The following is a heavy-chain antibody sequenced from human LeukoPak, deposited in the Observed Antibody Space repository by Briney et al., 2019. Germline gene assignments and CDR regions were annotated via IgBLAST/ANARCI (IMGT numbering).Heavy chain of an antibody. D-gene: IGHD2-8*01. CDR3: AGEGPMDSFDY. V-gene: IGHV3-30*04. J-gene: IGHJ4*02. CDR2: ISYDGSNK. CDR1: GFTFSSYA. Sequence: GGSLRLSCAASGFTFSSYAMHWVRQAPGKGLEWVAVISYDGSNKYYADSVKGRFTISRDNSKNTLYLQMNSLRAEDTAVYYCAGEGPMDSFDYWGQGTLVTVSS.